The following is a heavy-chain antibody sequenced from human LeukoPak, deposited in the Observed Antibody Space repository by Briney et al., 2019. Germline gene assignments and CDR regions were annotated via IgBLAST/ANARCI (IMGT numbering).Heavy chain of an antibody. D-gene: IGHD4-17*01. CDR2: IYGSTSA. V-gene: IGHV3-66*01. CDR1: GFTVSGKY. CDR3: ARLNFGDDY. Sequence: PGGSLRLSCAASGFTVSGKYINWVSQAPGKGLEWVSLIYGSTSADYADSVKGRFTISRDNSMNTVYLQMNSLRAEDTAIYYCARLNFGDDYWGQGTLVAVSS. J-gene: IGHJ4*02.